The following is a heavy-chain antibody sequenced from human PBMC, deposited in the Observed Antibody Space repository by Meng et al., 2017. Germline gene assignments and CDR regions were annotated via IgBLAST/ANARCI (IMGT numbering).Heavy chain of an antibody. J-gene: IGHJ4*02. CDR1: GGSVSSGGYS. CDR2: IFHSGTT. D-gene: IGHD3-10*01. Sequence: QLQLQESGSGLVKPSQTLSLTCAVSGGSVSSGGYSWNWIRQLPGKGLEWIGYIFHSGTTYYNPSLESRVTISIDTSKNQFSLKVTSATAADTAVYYCARGYGGLDYWGQGTLVTVSS. CDR3: ARGYGGLDY. V-gene: IGHV4-30-2*01.